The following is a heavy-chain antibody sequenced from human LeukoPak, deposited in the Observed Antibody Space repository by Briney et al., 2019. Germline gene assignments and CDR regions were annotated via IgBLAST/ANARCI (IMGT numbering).Heavy chain of an antibody. CDR3: ARDHYHKIHSVMVTAPDY. CDR1: GYTFTSYY. J-gene: IGHJ4*02. D-gene: IGHD2-21*02. V-gene: IGHV1-46*01. Sequence: VASMKVSCKASGYTFTSYYMHWVRQAPGEGLEWMGIINPTGGSTSYAQKFQGRVTMTRDTSTSTVYMELSSLRSEDTAVYYCARDHYHKIHSVMVTAPDYWGQGTLVIVSS. CDR2: INPTGGST.